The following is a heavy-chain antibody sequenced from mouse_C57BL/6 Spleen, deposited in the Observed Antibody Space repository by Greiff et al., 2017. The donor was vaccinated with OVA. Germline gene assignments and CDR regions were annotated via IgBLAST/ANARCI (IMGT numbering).Heavy chain of an antibody. CDR3: ARPGGSSLWYFDV. CDR2: INYDGSST. Sequence: EVKLVESEGGLVQPGSSMKLSCTASGFTFSDYYMAWVRQVPEKGLEWVANINYDGSSTYSLDSLKSRFIISRDNAKNILYLQMSSLKSEDTATYYCARPGGSSLWYFDVWGTGTTVTVSS. D-gene: IGHD1-1*01. CDR1: GFTFSDYY. V-gene: IGHV5-16*01. J-gene: IGHJ1*03.